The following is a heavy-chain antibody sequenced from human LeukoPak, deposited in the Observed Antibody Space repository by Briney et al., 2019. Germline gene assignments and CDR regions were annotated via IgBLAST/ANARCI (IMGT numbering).Heavy chain of an antibody. CDR3: ARGPFHYDSSGYESYYYMDV. V-gene: IGHV1-69*05. D-gene: IGHD3-22*01. CDR1: GGTFSSYA. J-gene: IGHJ6*03. Sequence: GASVKVSCKASGGTFSSYAISWVRQAPGQGLEWMGGIIAMFGRANHAQKFQGRVTITTDESTSTAYMELSSLRSEDTAVYYCARGPFHYDSSGYESYYYMDVWGKGTTVTVSS. CDR2: IIAMFGRA.